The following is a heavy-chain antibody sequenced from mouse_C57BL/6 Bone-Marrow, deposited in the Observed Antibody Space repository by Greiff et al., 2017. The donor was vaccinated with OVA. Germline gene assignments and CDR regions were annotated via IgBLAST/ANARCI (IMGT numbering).Heavy chain of an antibody. V-gene: IGHV5-17*01. Sequence: EVKLVESGGGLVKPGGSLKLSCAASGFTFSDYGMHWVRQAPEKGLEWVAYISSGSSTIYYADTVKGRFTISRDNAKNTLFLQMTSLRSEDTAMYYCARTYSNYFDYWGQGTTLTVSS. J-gene: IGHJ2*01. CDR2: ISSGSSTI. CDR1: GFTFSDYG. D-gene: IGHD2-5*01. CDR3: ARTYSNYFDY.